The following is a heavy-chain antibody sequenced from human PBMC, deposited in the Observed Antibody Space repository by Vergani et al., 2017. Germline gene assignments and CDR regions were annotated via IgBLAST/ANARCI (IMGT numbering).Heavy chain of an antibody. J-gene: IGHJ4*02. CDR1: GYTFTGYY. D-gene: IGHD3-10*01. Sequence: QVQLVHSGAEVKKPGASVKVSCKASGYTFTGYYMHWVRQAPGQGLEWMGWINPNSGGTNYAQKFQGRVTMTRDTSISTAYMELSRLRSDDTAVYYCARAGRGSGSYDDFDYWGQGTLVTVSS. CDR2: INPNSGGT. CDR3: ARAGRGSGSYDDFDY. V-gene: IGHV1-2*02.